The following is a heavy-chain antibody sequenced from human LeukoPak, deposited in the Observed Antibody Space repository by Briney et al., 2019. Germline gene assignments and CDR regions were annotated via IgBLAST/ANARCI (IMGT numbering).Heavy chain of an antibody. Sequence: GRSLTLSCAASGLPFDHYAMHWARQATGKGLVWVSGFSWNSGSIGYADSVKVRFIISRDYAKNSLYLEMNSLRAEDTALYYCAKDHGGNLDWYFDLWGRGTLVTVSS. V-gene: IGHV3-9*01. J-gene: IGHJ2*01. CDR3: AKDHGGNLDWYFDL. CDR1: GLPFDHYA. D-gene: IGHD4-23*01. CDR2: FSWNSGSI.